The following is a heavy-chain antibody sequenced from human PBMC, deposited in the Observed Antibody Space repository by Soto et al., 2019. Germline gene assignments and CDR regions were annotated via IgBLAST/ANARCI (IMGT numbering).Heavy chain of an antibody. Sequence: GGSLRLSCAASGFTFSTYSMNWARQAPGKGLECIAYISIGSTTIFYADSVKGRFTISRDNAKSSLYLQMNILRDEDTAVYYCARDNGMAGSFDPWGQGTLVTVSS. CDR2: ISIGSTTI. CDR3: ARDNGMAGSFDP. V-gene: IGHV3-48*02. J-gene: IGHJ5*02. CDR1: GFTFSTYS. D-gene: IGHD2-8*01.